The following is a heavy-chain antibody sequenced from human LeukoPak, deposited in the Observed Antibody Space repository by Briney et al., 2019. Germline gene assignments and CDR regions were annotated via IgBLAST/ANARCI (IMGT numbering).Heavy chain of an antibody. CDR2: ISYDGSNK. D-gene: IGHD5-12*01. V-gene: IGHV3-30*18. CDR3: AKEYSGYDGVIDY. CDR1: GFTFSSYG. Sequence: PGGSLRLSCAASGFTFSSYGMRWVRQAPGKGLEWVAVISYDGSNKYYADSVKGRFTISRDNSKNTLYLQMNSLRAEDTAVYYCAKEYSGYDGVIDYWGQGTLVTVSS. J-gene: IGHJ4*02.